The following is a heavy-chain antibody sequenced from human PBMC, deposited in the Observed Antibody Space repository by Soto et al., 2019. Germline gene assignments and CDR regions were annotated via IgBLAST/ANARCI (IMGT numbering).Heavy chain of an antibody. V-gene: IGHV1-2*02. CDR3: ARVGGGLASLGYYGMDV. CDR1: GYTFIGYY. J-gene: IGHJ6*02. D-gene: IGHD3-10*01. CDR2: INPNSGGT. Sequence: QVQLVQSGAEVKKTGASVKVSCKASGYTFIGYYIHWVRQAPGQGLEWMGWINPNSGGTNYAQRFQGGVTMTRERSISTAYMELSRLKSDDTAVYYCARVGGGLASLGYYGMDVWGQGTTVTVSS.